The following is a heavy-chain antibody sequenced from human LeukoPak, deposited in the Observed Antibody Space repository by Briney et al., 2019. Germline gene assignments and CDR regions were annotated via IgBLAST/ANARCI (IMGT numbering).Heavy chain of an antibody. V-gene: IGHV1-8*01. Sequence: ASVKVSCKASGYTFTSYDINWVRQATGQGLEWMGWMNPNSGNTGYAQKFQGRVTMTRNTSISTAYMELNSLRSEDTAVYYCARGRRVGATISVYWGQRTLVTVSS. J-gene: IGHJ4*02. CDR1: GYTFTSYD. CDR3: ARGRRVGATISVY. CDR2: MNPNSGNT. D-gene: IGHD1-26*01.